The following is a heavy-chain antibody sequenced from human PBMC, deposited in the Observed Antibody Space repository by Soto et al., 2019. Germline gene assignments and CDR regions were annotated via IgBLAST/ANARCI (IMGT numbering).Heavy chain of an antibody. CDR3: AGDVLSGSYRFDY. D-gene: IGHD1-26*01. CDR1: GGSIISYH. J-gene: IGHJ4*02. CDR2: IYTSGGT. Sequence: SETLSLICTVSGGSIISYHWSWIRQPPGKGLEWIGYIYTSGGTTYNPSLKSRVTISVDTSRNQFSLKLSSVTAADTAVYYCAGDVLSGSYRFDYWGQGILVTVSS. V-gene: IGHV4-59*01.